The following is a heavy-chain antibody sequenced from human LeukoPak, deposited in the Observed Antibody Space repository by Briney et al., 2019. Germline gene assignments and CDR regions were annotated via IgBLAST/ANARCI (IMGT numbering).Heavy chain of an antibody. J-gene: IGHJ4*02. CDR1: GFTFSNYG. CDR3: AKGPWEQQYLAC. Sequence: PGGSLRLSCAASGFTFSNYGMPWVRQAPGKGLEWVAVISYDGRNQFYAGSVQGRLTISRDTSKKKLFLQMNSLRAEDTAVYYCAKGPWEQQYLACWGQGMLVTVSS. V-gene: IGHV3-30*18. D-gene: IGHD6-13*01. CDR2: ISYDGRNQ.